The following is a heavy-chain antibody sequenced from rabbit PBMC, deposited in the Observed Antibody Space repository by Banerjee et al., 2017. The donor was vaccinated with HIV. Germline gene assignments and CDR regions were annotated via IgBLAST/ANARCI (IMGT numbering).Heavy chain of an antibody. CDR2: ISGSSSGST. CDR3: ARDLPDIIGWNFGW. D-gene: IGHD1-1*01. Sequence: QSLEESGGDLVKPGASLALTCVASGFSFSNSYWICWVRQAPGKGLEWIGCISGSSSGSTYYASWAKGRFTISKTSSTTVTLQMTSLTAADTATYFCARDLPDIIGWNFGWWGPGTLVTVS. CDR1: GFSFSNSYW. V-gene: IGHV1S40*01. J-gene: IGHJ4*01.